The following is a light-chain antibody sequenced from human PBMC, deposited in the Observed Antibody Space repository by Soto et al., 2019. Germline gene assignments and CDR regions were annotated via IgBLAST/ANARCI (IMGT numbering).Light chain of an antibody. J-gene: IGKJ3*01. Sequence: DIQMTQSPSSLSASVGDRVTITCRASQSINNYLSWYQQKSGRAPKLLIYTASDLQTGVPSRFSGSGSGINFTFTISSLQSEDFGTYYCPQYDNLPFTFGPGTKVDI. CDR2: TAS. CDR1: QSINNY. V-gene: IGKV1-33*01. CDR3: PQYDNLPFT.